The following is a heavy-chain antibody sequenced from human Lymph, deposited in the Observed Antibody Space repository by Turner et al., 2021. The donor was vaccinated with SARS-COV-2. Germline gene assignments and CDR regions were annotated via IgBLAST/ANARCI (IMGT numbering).Heavy chain of an antibody. CDR1: GGSFSGYY. D-gene: IGHD7-27*01. V-gene: IGHV4-34*01. Sequence: QVQLKQWGAGLLKPSETLSLTCAVNGGSFSGYYWSWIRQHPGKGLEWIGEINHSGSTNYNPSLKSRVTISLDTSKKQFSLKLSSVTAADTSVYYCARVWVRWWYFDLWGRGTLVTVSS. CDR3: ARVWVRWWYFDL. J-gene: IGHJ2*01. CDR2: INHSGST.